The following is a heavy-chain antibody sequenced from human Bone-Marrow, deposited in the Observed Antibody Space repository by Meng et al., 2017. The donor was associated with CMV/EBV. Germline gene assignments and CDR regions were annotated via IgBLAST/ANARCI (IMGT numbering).Heavy chain of an antibody. J-gene: IGHJ5*02. Sequence: SGGCYWNWNRQQPGKGLEWIGYIYYSGSTYYSPSLKSRITISGETSKNQFSLKLSSVTAADTAVYYCARVLKVQHDYSNCGNWFDPWGQGTLVTVSS. CDR2: IYYSGST. CDR1: SGGCY. CDR3: ARVLKVQHDYSNCGNWFDP. D-gene: IGHD4-11*01. V-gene: IGHV4-31*02.